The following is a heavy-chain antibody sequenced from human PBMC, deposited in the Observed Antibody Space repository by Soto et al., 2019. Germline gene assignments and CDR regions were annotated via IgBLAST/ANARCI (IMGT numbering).Heavy chain of an antibody. Sequence: GASVKVSCKASGGTFSSYAISWVRRAPGQVLEWMGGIIPIFGTANYAQKFQGRVTITADESTSTAYMELSSLRSEDTAVYYCARYLYYYDSSGYPDYWGPGTLVTVSS. D-gene: IGHD3-22*01. CDR1: GGTFSSYA. CDR2: IIPIFGTA. V-gene: IGHV1-69*13. J-gene: IGHJ4*02. CDR3: ARYLYYYDSSGYPDY.